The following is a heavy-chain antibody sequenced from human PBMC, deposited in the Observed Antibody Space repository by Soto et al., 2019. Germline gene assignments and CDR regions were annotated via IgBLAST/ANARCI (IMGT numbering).Heavy chain of an antibody. V-gene: IGHV1-69*13. CDR1: GGTFSSYA. CDR3: ARKKIDFWTGSQATDYSALAV. D-gene: IGHD3-3*01. Sequence: ASVKVSCKASGGTFSSYAISWVRQAPGQGLEWMGGIIPIYGTANYAQKFQGRVTITADESTSTAYMELSSLRSEDTAVYYCARKKIDFWTGSQATDYSALAVGGQGTRATAS. J-gene: IGHJ6*02. CDR2: IIPIYGTA.